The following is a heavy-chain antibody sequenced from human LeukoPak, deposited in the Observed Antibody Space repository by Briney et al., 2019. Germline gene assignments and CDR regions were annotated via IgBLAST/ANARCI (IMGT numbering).Heavy chain of an antibody. CDR3: ARVFWYYFDY. D-gene: IGHD2-8*02. Sequence: SETLSLTCAVYGGSFSGYYWSWIRQPPGKGLEWIGEINHSGSTNHNPSLKSRVTISVDTSKNQFSLKLSSVTAADTAVYYCARVFWYYFDYWGQGTLVTVSS. V-gene: IGHV4-34*01. J-gene: IGHJ4*02. CDR2: INHSGST. CDR1: GGSFSGYY.